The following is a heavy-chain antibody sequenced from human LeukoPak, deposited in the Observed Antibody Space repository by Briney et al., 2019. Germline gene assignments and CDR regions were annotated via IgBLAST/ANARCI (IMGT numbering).Heavy chain of an antibody. CDR1: GFTFSSYA. CDR2: ISGSGGST. Sequence: GGSLRLSCAASGFTFSSYAMSWVRQAPGKGLEWVSAISGSGGSTYYADSVKGRFTISRDNSKNTLYLQMNSLRAEDTAVYYCAKDCSSGWYFFSYFDYWGQGTLVTVSS. V-gene: IGHV3-23*01. CDR3: AKDCSSGWYFFSYFDY. D-gene: IGHD6-19*01. J-gene: IGHJ4*02.